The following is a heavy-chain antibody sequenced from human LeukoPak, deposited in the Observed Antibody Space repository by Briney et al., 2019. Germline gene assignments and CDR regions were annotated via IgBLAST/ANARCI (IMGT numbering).Heavy chain of an antibody. Sequence: GGSLRLSCAASGFTFSSYAMHWVRQAPGKGLEWVSFIRCDGSNKYYADSVKGRFTISRDNSKNTLYLQMNSLRAEDTAVYYCAKVWEGFGYCDYWGQGTLVTVSS. D-gene: IGHD3-10*01. J-gene: IGHJ4*02. V-gene: IGHV3-30*02. CDR3: AKVWEGFGYCDY. CDR2: IRCDGSNK. CDR1: GFTFSSYA.